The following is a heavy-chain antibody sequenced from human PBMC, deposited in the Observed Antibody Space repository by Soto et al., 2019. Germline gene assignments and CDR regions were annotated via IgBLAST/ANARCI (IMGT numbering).Heavy chain of an antibody. J-gene: IGHJ4*02. CDR3: AKDRGLVLSFYFDY. CDR2: ISWNSGSI. CDR1: GFTFDDYA. V-gene: IGHV3-9*01. Sequence: DVQLVESGGGLVQPGRSLRLSCAASGFTFDDYAIHWVRQAPGKGLEWVSGISWNSGSIGYADSVKGRFTISRDNAKNSLYLQMNSLRAEDTALYYCAKDRGLVLSFYFDYWGQGTLVTVSS. D-gene: IGHD6-19*01.